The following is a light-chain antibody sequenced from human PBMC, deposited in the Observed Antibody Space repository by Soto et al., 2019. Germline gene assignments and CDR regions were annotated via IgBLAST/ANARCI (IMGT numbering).Light chain of an antibody. CDR2: DAS. Sequence: IVLTQSPGTLSLSPGERATLSCTASQSVGSSLAWYQQKPGQAPRLLIYDASSRATGIPDRFSGSGSGTDFTLTISRLEPEEFAVYYCQQYAGSPPWTFGQGTKVEIK. CDR1: QSVGSS. CDR3: QQYAGSPPWT. J-gene: IGKJ1*01. V-gene: IGKV3-20*01.